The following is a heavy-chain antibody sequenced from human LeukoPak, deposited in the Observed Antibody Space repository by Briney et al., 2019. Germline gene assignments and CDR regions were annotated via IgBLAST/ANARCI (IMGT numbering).Heavy chain of an antibody. D-gene: IGHD6-19*01. J-gene: IGHJ4*02. CDR2: IKEDGSEE. CDR3: ARDRSSSGWVDY. Sequence: GGSLRLSCAVSGFTFSNHWMGWVRQAPGKGLQWVANIKEDGSEEYYVDSVKGRFTISRDNAKNSLYLQMNSLRAEDMAVYYCARDRSSSGWVDYWGQGTLVTVSS. CDR1: GFTFSNHW. V-gene: IGHV3-7*03.